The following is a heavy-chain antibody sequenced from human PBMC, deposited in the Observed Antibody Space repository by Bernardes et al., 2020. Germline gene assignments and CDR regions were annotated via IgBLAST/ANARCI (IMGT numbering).Heavy chain of an antibody. CDR3: ARGEVVLWPTSVGTSAFDI. CDR1: GFTFSSYA. CDR2: ISYDGSNK. D-gene: IGHD1-1*01. V-gene: IGHV3-30-3*01. J-gene: IGHJ3*02. Sequence: GGSLRLSCAASGFTFSSYAMHWVRQAPGKGLEWVAVISYDGSNKYYADSVKGRFTISRDNSKNTLYLQMNSLRAEDTAVYYCARGEVVLWPTSVGTSAFDIWGQGTMVTVSS.